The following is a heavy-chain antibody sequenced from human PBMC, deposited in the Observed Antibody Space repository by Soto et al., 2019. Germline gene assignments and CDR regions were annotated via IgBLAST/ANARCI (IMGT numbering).Heavy chain of an antibody. CDR1: AFPFQNYD. CDR3: VRGQWLEKGDASYFDF. J-gene: IGHJ4*02. Sequence: SVTLSWAASAFPFQNYDMIWGRQAPGRGLEWVSFISGSSRYIYYADSVKGRFTICRDNAKNSLFLQMNSVRAEDADMYFSVRGQWLEKGDASYFDFWGQGTLVT. CDR2: ISGSSRYI. V-gene: IGHV3-21*01. D-gene: IGHD6-19*01.